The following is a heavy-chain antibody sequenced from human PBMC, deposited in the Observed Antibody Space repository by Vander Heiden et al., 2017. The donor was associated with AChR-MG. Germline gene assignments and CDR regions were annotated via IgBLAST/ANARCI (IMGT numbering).Heavy chain of an antibody. Sequence: QVQLQESGPGLVQPSETLSLTCPVSGGSISSYYWSWIRQPPGKGLEWIGYIYYSGSTNYNPSLKSRVTISVDRSKNQFSLKLSSVTAADTAVYYCAGHEGYDFWSGYRSPFDYWGQGTLVTVSS. CDR2: IYYSGST. V-gene: IGHV4-59*01. CDR1: GGSISSYY. J-gene: IGHJ4*02. CDR3: AGHEGYDFWSGYRSPFDY. D-gene: IGHD3-3*01.